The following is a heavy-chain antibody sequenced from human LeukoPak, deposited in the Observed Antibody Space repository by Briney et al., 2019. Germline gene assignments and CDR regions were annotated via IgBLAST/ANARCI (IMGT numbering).Heavy chain of an antibody. Sequence: GGSLRLSCAASGFTFSFYETNWVRQAPGKGLEWVSYISTSGSTKYYSDSVKGRFTLSRDNAKNSLYLQINSLRAEDTAVYYCARDRNEGGGFDYWGQGTLVTVSS. J-gene: IGHJ4*02. CDR3: ARDRNEGGGFDY. CDR2: ISTSGSTK. V-gene: IGHV3-48*03. CDR1: GFTFSFYE. D-gene: IGHD3-16*01.